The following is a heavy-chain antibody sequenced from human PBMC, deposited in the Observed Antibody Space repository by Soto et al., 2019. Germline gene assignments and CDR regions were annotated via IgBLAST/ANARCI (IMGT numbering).Heavy chain of an antibody. CDR2: ISSSGSTI. Sequence: SGGSLRLSCAASGFTFSDYYMSWIRQAPGKGLERVSYISSSGSTIYYADSVKGRFTISRDNAKNSLYLQMNSLRAEDTAVYYFARGPSSSSGYYYYYYMDVWGKGTTVTVSS. J-gene: IGHJ6*03. V-gene: IGHV3-11*01. D-gene: IGHD6-6*01. CDR3: ARGPSSSSGYYYYYYMDV. CDR1: GFTFSDYY.